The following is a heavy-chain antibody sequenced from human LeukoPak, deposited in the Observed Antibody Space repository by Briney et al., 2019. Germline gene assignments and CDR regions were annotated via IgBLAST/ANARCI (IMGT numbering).Heavy chain of an antibody. CDR1: GYTFTGYY. Sequence: GASVKVSCRASGYTFTGYYMHWVRQAPGQGLEWMGWINPNSGGTNYAQKFQGRVTMTRDTSISTAYMELSRLRSDDTAVYYCARGVSRSYYYYYMDVWGKGTTVTISS. CDR3: ARGVSRSYYYYYMDV. V-gene: IGHV1-2*02. J-gene: IGHJ6*03. D-gene: IGHD2-2*01. CDR2: INPNSGGT.